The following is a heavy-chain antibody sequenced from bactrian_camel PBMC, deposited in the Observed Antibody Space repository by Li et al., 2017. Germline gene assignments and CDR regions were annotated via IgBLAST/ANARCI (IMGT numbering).Heavy chain of an antibody. Sequence: HVQLVESGGGSVQAGGSLRLSCAATGYAYSSGCGGWIRQAPGKDREGVAAIDHFGGTSYADSVSGRFTISRDNDKNTLYLQMNSLKPEDTAMYYCAKRAGTYEHNYWGQGTQVTVS. J-gene: IGHJ4*01. V-gene: IGHV3S26*01. CDR1: GYAYSSGC. D-gene: IGHD5*01. CDR2: IDHFGGT. CDR3: AKRAGTYEHNY.